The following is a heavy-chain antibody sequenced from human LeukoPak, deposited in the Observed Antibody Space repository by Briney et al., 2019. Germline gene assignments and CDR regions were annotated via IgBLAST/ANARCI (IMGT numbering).Heavy chain of an antibody. CDR1: GGSISSGGYY. J-gene: IGHJ6*02. D-gene: IGHD2-2*01. Sequence: PSQTLSLTCTVSGGSISSGGYYWSWIRQHPGKGLEWIGYIYYSGSTYYNPSLKSRVTISVDTSKNQFSLKLSSVTAADTAVYYCARDRLVPAANAVYYGMDVWGQGTTVTVSS. CDR2: IYYSGST. CDR3: ARDRLVPAANAVYYGMDV. V-gene: IGHV4-31*03.